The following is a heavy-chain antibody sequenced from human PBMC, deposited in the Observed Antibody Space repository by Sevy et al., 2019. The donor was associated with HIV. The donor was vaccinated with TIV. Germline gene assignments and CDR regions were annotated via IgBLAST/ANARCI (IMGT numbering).Heavy chain of an antibody. CDR3: SRGEILLHLLDYYYAVDG. J-gene: IGHJ6*02. D-gene: IGHD3-10*01. CDR2: INSDGSDV. CDR1: GFTFSDYW. V-gene: IGHV3-74*01. Sequence: GGSLRLSCAASGFTFSDYWMHWVRQVPGKGLVWVSRINSDGSDVIYADSVRGRFTMSRDKAKNTLFLQMNSLRAEDTAIDDCSRGEILLHLLDYYYAVDGWGQGTTVTVSS.